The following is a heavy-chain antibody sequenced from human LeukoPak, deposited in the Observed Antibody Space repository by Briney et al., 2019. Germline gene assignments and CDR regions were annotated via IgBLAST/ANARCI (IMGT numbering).Heavy chain of an antibody. D-gene: IGHD2/OR15-2a*01. CDR1: GFTFSTYW. J-gene: IGHJ6*02. CDR2: IKQDGSEK. CDR3: AREIGIYGMDV. V-gene: IGHV3-7*01. Sequence: GGSLRLSCAASGFTFSTYWMSWVRQAPGKGLEWVANIKQDGSEKYSLDSVKGRFTISRDNSKNTLYLQMNSLRAEDTAVYYCAREIGIYGMDVWGQGTTVTVSS.